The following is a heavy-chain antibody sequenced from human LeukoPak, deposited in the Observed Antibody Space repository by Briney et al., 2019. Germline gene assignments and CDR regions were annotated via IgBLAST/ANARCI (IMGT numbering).Heavy chain of an antibody. V-gene: IGHV4-39*07. CDR2: IYHSGST. CDR3: ARADSRYCSGGSCYTPYYFDY. CDR1: GGSISSSSYY. Sequence: SETLSLTCTVSGGSISSSSYYWGWIRQPPGKGLEWIGSIYHSGSTYYNPSLKSRVTISVDTSKNQFSLKLSSVTAADTAVYYCARADSRYCSGGSCYTPYYFDYWGQGTLVTVSS. D-gene: IGHD2-15*01. J-gene: IGHJ4*02.